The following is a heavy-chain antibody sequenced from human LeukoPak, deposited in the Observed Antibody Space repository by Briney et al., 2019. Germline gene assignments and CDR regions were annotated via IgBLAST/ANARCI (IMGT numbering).Heavy chain of an antibody. CDR1: GYSISSGYY. V-gene: IGHV4-38-2*01. Sequence: SETLSLTCAVSGYSISSGYYWGWIRQPPGKGLEWIGSIYHSGSTYYNPSLKSRVTISVDTSKNQFSLKLSSVTAADTAVCYCARNFDYWGQATLVTVSS. CDR2: IYHSGST. J-gene: IGHJ4*02. CDR3: ARNFDY.